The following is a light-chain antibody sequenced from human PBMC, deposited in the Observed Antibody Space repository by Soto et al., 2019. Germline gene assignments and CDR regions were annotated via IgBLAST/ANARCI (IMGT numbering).Light chain of an antibody. CDR1: QSVNSN. CDR2: GAS. J-gene: IGKJ1*01. V-gene: IGKV3-15*01. Sequence: EIVMTQSPATLSVSPGERATLSCRASQSVNSNLAWYQQKPGQAPRLLIYGASTRATGVPARFSGSGCGTEFTLSVSSLQSEDFAVYFWQQYNNWPTFGQGTKVEIK. CDR3: QQYNNWPT.